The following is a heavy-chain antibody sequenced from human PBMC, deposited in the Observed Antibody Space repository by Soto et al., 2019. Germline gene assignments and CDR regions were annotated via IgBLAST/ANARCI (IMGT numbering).Heavy chain of an antibody. V-gene: IGHV4-34*01. D-gene: IGHD3-10*01. CDR1: GGSFSGYD. Sequence: QVQLQQWGAGLLKPSETLSLTCAVYGGSFSGYDWSWIRQPPGKGLEWIGEINHSGSTDYNPSLKSRFTISVDTSKNQFSLNLNSVTAADTAVYYCAGGRPTTGLGTWGQGTLVTVSS. CDR3: AGGRPTTGLGT. CDR2: INHSGST. J-gene: IGHJ5*02.